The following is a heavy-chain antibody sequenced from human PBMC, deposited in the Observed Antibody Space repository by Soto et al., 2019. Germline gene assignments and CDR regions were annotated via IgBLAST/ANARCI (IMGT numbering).Heavy chain of an antibody. J-gene: IGHJ6*02. V-gene: IGHV3-33*01. CDR1: GFTFYTYG. D-gene: IGHD2-8*02. Sequence: QEQLVESGGGVVQPGRSLRLSCAASGFTFYTYGMHWVRQVPGKGLQWVAVIWYDGGTKYYADSVRGRFTVSRDNSKIKLFLQMNSLRDEDTAVYYCARIDCTGNNCNPYYHYGMDVWGQGTTVTVSS. CDR2: IWYDGGTK. CDR3: ARIDCTGNNCNPYYHYGMDV.